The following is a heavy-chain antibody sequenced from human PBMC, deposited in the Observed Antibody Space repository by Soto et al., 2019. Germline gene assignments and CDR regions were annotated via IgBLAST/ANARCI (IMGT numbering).Heavy chain of an antibody. D-gene: IGHD1-7*01. CDR3: AKDVTGTTEMNWFDP. Sequence: GGSLRLSCAASGFTFSSYAMSWVRQAPGKGLEWVSAISGSGGSTYYADSVKGRFTISRDNSKNTLYLQMNSLRAEDTAVYYCAKDVTGTTEMNWFDPWGQGTLVTVSS. CDR1: GFTFSSYA. V-gene: IGHV3-23*01. J-gene: IGHJ5*02. CDR2: ISGSGGST.